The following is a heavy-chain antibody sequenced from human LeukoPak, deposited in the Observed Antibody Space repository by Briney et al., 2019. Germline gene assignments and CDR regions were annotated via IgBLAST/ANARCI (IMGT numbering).Heavy chain of an antibody. CDR1: GGTFSSYA. Sequence: ASVKVSCKASGGTFSSYAISWVRQAPEQGREWMGGIIPIFGTANYAQKFQGRVTITADESTSTAYMELSSLRSEDTAVYYCARDPPQGLLWFGESENWFDPWGQGNLVTVSS. CDR2: IIPIFGTA. D-gene: IGHD3-10*01. CDR3: ARDPPQGLLWFGESENWFDP. J-gene: IGHJ5*02. V-gene: IGHV1-69*13.